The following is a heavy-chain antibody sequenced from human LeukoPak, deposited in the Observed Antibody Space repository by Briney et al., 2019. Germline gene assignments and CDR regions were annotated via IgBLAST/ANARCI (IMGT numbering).Heavy chain of an antibody. CDR2: IYHSGST. V-gene: IGHV4-38-2*02. Sequence: SETLSLTCTVSGYSISSGYYWGWIRQSPGKGLEWIGSIYHSGSTYYNPSLKSRVTISVDTSKNQFSLNLVSVTAADTAVYYCARDKRHYYDSTGYNYMDVWGKGTTVTVSS. J-gene: IGHJ6*03. CDR3: ARDKRHYYDSTGYNYMDV. CDR1: GYSISSGYY. D-gene: IGHD3-22*01.